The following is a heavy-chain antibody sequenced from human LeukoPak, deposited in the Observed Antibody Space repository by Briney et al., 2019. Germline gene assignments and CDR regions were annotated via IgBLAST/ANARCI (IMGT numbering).Heavy chain of an antibody. CDR3: ARGGGYSNGYDYFDY. Sequence: PGESLKISCKGSGYSFTSYWIGWVRQMPGKGLEWRGIIYPTDSDTRYSPSFQGQVTISADKSISTAYLQWSSLKASDTAVYYCARGGGYSNGYDYFDYWGQGTLVTVSS. V-gene: IGHV5-51*01. J-gene: IGHJ4*02. CDR1: GYSFTSYW. CDR2: IYPTDSDT. D-gene: IGHD5-18*01.